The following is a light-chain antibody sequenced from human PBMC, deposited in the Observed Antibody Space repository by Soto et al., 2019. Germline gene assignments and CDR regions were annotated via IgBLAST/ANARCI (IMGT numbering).Light chain of an antibody. J-gene: IGLJ1*01. CDR3: SSFTGGSTSYV. V-gene: IGLV2-14*01. CDR1: SGDVGAYDF. Sequence: QSVLTQPASVSGSPGQSIAISCTGTSGDVGAYDFVSWHQQHPGKAPKLMIYDVSRRPSGVSDRLSGSKSGNTASLIISGLQAEDEADYYCSSFTGGSTSYVFGTGTKVTVL. CDR2: DVS.